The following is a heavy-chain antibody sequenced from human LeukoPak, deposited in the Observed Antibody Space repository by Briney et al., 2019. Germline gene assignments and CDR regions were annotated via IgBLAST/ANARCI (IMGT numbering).Heavy chain of an antibody. D-gene: IGHD3-16*02. CDR1: GFTFSSYA. CDR3: AKGPDVWGSYRHDY. J-gene: IGHJ4*02. V-gene: IGHV3-23*01. CDR2: ITGTDGST. Sequence: GASLRLSCAASGFTFSSYAMSWVRQAPGKGLEGVSGITGTDGSTYYADSVKGQFTISRDNSKNTLYLQMNSLRAEDTAIYYCAKGPDVWGSYRHDYWGQGTLVTVSS.